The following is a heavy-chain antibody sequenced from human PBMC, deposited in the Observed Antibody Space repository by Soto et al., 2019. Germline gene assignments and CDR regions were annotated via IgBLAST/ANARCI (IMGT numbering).Heavy chain of an antibody. V-gene: IGHV4-59*08. CDR1: GGSISSYY. CDR2: IYYSGST. CDR3: GSLRSDFDY. J-gene: IGHJ4*02. Sequence: NPSETLSLTCTVSGGSISSYYWSWIRQPPGKGLEWIGYIYYSGSTNYNPSLKSRVTISVDTSKNQFSLKLSSVTAADTAVYYCGSLRSDFDYWGQGTLVTVSS.